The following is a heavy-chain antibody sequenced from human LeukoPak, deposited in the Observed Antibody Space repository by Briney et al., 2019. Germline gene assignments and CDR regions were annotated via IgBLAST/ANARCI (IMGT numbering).Heavy chain of an antibody. CDR3: ARDLVTVTKEFDI. J-gene: IGHJ3*02. CDR1: DDFFSSHY. D-gene: IGHD4-17*01. Sequence: PSETLSLTCAVSDDFFSSHYWAWIRLPPGKGLEWIGYISYIGSTNYNPSLKSRVTISIDTSKNQFSLKLSSVTAADTAVYYCARDLVTVTKEFDIWGQGTMVSVSS. CDR2: ISYIGST. V-gene: IGHV4-59*11.